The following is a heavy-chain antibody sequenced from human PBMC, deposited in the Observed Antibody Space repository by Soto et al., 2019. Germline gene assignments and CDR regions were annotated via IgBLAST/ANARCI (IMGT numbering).Heavy chain of an antibody. J-gene: IGHJ4*02. CDR2: IYYSGST. CDR1: GGSISSYY. Sequence: QVQLQESGPGLVKPSETLSLTCTVSGGSISSYYWSWIRQPPGKGLEWIGYIYYSGSTNYNPSLKSRVTLSVDTSKNQFSLKLSSVTAADTAVYYCAREGKGIGAAGIDYWGQGTLVTVSS. CDR3: AREGKGIGAAGIDY. D-gene: IGHD6-13*01. V-gene: IGHV4-59*01.